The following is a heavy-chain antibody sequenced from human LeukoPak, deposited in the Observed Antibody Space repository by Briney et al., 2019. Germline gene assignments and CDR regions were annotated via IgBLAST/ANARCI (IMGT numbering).Heavy chain of an antibody. Sequence: SETLSLTCTVSGGSISSSSYYWGWIRQPRGKGLEWIGSIYYSGSTYYNPSLKSRVTISVDTSKNQFSLKLSSVTAADTAVYYRARHLYYGSGSYYYYMDVWGKGTTVTVSS. V-gene: IGHV4-39*01. J-gene: IGHJ6*03. D-gene: IGHD3-10*01. CDR3: ARHLYYGSGSYYYYMDV. CDR2: IYYSGST. CDR1: GGSISSSSYY.